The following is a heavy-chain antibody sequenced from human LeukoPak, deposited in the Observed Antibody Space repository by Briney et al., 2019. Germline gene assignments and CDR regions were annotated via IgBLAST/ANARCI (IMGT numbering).Heavy chain of an antibody. CDR2: ISAYNGNT. J-gene: IGHJ2*01. CDR1: GYTFTSYG. Sequence: ASVKVSCKASGYTFTSYGINWVRQAPGQGLEWMGWISAYNGNTNYAQKLQGRVTMTTDTTANTAYMELRSLRSDDTAVYYCARDGDDSSGYYGWYFDLWGRGTLVTVSS. CDR3: ARDGDDSSGYYGWYFDL. V-gene: IGHV1-18*01. D-gene: IGHD3-22*01.